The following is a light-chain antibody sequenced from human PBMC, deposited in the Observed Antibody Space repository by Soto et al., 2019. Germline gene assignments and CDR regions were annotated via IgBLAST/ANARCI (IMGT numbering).Light chain of an antibody. CDR2: EVS. J-gene: IGLJ2*01. V-gene: IGLV2-14*01. CDR3: SSYARNSVL. CDR1: SSDVGGYNY. Sequence: QSALTQPASVSGSPGQSITISCTGTSSDVGGYNYVSWYQHYPGKAPKLIIYEVSNRPSGVSNRFSGSKSGNTASLTLSGLQAEDEADYYCSSYARNSVLFGGGTKVTVL.